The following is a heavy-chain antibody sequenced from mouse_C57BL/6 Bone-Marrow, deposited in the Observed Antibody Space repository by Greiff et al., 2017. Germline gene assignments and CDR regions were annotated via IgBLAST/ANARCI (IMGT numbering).Heavy chain of an antibody. V-gene: IGHV1-69*01. Sequence: QVQLKQPGAELVMPGASVKLSCKASGYTFTSYWMHWVKQRPGQGLEWIGEIDPSDSYTNYNQKFKGKSTLTVDKSSSPAYMQLSSLTSEDSAVYYCARGKLLAYWGQGTLVTVSA. D-gene: IGHD1-1*01. CDR2: IDPSDSYT. CDR1: GYTFTSYW. CDR3: ARGKLLAY. J-gene: IGHJ3*01.